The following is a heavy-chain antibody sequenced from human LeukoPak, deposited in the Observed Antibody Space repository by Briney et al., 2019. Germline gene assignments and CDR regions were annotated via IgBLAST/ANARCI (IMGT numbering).Heavy chain of an antibody. CDR3: ARGVRVAVAYDY. J-gene: IGHJ4*02. CDR2: ISDSGST. Sequence: PSETLSLTCSVSGGSIRSYYWSWIRQPPGKGLEWIGYISDSGSTNDNPSLKSRVTISVDTSKNQFSLKLSSVTAADTAVYYCARGVRVAVAYDYWGQGTLVTVSS. D-gene: IGHD6-19*01. V-gene: IGHV4-59*01. CDR1: GGSIRSYY.